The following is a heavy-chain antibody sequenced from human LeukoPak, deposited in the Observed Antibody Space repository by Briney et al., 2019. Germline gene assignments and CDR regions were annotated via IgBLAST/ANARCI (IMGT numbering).Heavy chain of an antibody. Sequence: GGSVRLSCAASGFTFSSYAMSWVRQAPGKGLAWVSAISGSGGSTYYADSVKGRFTISRDNSKNTLYLQMDSLRAEDTCVYYCAASIFLSSRGCWGQGTLVTVSS. CDR1: GFTFSSYA. CDR3: AASIFLSSRGC. CDR2: ISGSGGST. V-gene: IGHV3-23*01. D-gene: IGHD6-19*01. J-gene: IGHJ4*02.